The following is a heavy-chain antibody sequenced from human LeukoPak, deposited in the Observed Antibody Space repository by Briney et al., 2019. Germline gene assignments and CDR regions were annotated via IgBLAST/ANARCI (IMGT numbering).Heavy chain of an antibody. CDR3: ARDPSSWNGFFDS. Sequence: TGGSLRLSCEASGFTFRSYWMHWVRQAPGKGLMWVSRIETDGSSTNYADSVKGRFTISRDNARNTVYLQMNSLRADDTAVYYCARDPSSWNGFFDSWGQGTLVTVSS. D-gene: IGHD6-13*01. CDR1: GFTFRSYW. V-gene: IGHV3-74*01. J-gene: IGHJ4*02. CDR2: IETDGSST.